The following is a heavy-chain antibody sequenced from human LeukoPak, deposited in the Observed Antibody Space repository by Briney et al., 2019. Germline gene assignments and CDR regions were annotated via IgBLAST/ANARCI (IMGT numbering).Heavy chain of an antibody. CDR2: ISYDGSNK. V-gene: IGHV3-30-3*01. D-gene: IGHD5-18*01. Sequence: GGSLRLSCAASGFTFSSYAMHWVRQAPGKGLEWVAVISYDGSNKYYADSVKGRFTISRDNSKNTLYLQTNSLRAEDTAVYYCARATGYSYGLDCEYWGQGTLVTVSS. CDR3: ARATGYSYGLDCEY. CDR1: GFTFSSYA. J-gene: IGHJ4*02.